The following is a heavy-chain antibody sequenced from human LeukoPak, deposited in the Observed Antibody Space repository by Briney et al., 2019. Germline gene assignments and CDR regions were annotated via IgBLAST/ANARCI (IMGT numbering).Heavy chain of an antibody. V-gene: IGHV3-33*01. CDR3: ARDRYSSGWATFDY. CDR1: GFTFSSYG. D-gene: IGHD6-19*01. J-gene: IGHJ4*02. Sequence: GGSLRPSCAASGFTFSSYGMHWVRQAPGKGLEWVAVIWYDGSNKYYADSVKGRFTISRDNSQNTLYLQTNSLRAEDTAVYYCARDRYSSGWATFDYWGQGTLVTVSS. CDR2: IWYDGSNK.